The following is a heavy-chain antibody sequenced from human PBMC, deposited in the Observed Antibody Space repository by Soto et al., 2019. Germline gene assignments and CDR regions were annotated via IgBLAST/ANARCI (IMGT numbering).Heavy chain of an antibody. D-gene: IGHD2-2*01. J-gene: IGHJ6*03. CDR3: AKDTSSSPYYMDV. Sequence: GALRLSCAASGFTFSNFAMSWVRHVPGKGLEWVSEISGSTGSTYYADSVKGRFIISRDNSKNTLHLQMNSLRAEDTAVYYCAKDTSSSPYYMDVWGKGTTVTVSS. V-gene: IGHV3-23*01. CDR2: ISGSTGST. CDR1: GFTFSNFA.